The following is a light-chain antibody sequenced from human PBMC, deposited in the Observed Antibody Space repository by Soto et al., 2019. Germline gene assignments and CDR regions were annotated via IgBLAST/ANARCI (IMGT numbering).Light chain of an antibody. Sequence: QSALTQPASVSGSPGQSITISCTGTSSDVGGYNYVSWYQQHPAKAPKLMIYEVSNRPSGVSHRFSGPKSGNTASLTISGLQAEDEADYYCFSYTTSSTLVFGGGTQLTVL. CDR3: FSYTTSSTLV. J-gene: IGLJ3*02. CDR2: EVS. CDR1: SSDVGGYNY. V-gene: IGLV2-14*01.